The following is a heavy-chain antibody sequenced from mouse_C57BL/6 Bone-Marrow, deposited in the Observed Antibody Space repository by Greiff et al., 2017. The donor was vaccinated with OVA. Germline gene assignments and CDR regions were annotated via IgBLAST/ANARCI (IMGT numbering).Heavy chain of an antibody. CDR2: INPYNGGN. CDR3: ARDSITTVVATDY. CDR1: GYTFTDYY. V-gene: IGHV1-19*01. J-gene: IGHJ2*01. D-gene: IGHD1-1*01. Sequence: EVKLMESGPVLVKPGASVKMSCTASGYTFTDYYMNWVKQSHGKSLEWIGVINPYNGGNSSNQKFKGKATLTVDKSSSTAYMELNSLTSEDSAVYYCARDSITTVVATDYWGQGTTLTVSS.